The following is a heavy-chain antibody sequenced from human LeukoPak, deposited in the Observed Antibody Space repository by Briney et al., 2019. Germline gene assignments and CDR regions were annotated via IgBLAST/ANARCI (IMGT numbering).Heavy chain of an antibody. CDR1: GGTFSSYV. CDR3: SVGSIAETGLPYGMDV. D-gene: IGHD6-6*01. J-gene: IGHJ6*02. Sequence: SVKVSCKASGGTFSSYVISWVRQAPGKGLEWMGRTIPIFVSPNYAQKFQGRVTITADKSTSTAYMELSSLRSEDTAVYYCSVGSIAETGLPYGMDVWGQGTTVAVSS. CDR2: TIPIFVSP. V-gene: IGHV1-69*06.